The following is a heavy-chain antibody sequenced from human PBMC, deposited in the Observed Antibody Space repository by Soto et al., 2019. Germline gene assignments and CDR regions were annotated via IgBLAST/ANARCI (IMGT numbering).Heavy chain of an antibody. CDR1: GVTFSSYA. Sequence: GGSLRLSCAASGVTFSSYAMNWVRQAPEKGLEWVSAISDSGSSTHYADSVKGRFTISRDSSKNTLYLQVNSLRAEDTAIYYCSKGEFGSSWYRGTHWGQGTLVTVSS. D-gene: IGHD6-13*01. CDR2: ISDSGSST. V-gene: IGHV3-23*01. CDR3: SKGEFGSSWYRGTH. J-gene: IGHJ4*02.